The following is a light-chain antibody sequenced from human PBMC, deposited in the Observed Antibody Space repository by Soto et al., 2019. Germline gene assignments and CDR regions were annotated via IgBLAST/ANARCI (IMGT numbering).Light chain of an antibody. CDR2: DVS. CDR3: SSYTSSSTGV. CDR1: SSDVGGYNY. Sequence: QSALTQPASVSGSPGQSITISCTGTSSDVGGYNYVSWYPQHPGKAPKLMIYDVSNRPSGVSNRVSGSKSGNTASLTISGLQAEDEADYYCSSYTSSSTGVFGGGTKLTVL. J-gene: IGLJ3*02. V-gene: IGLV2-14*01.